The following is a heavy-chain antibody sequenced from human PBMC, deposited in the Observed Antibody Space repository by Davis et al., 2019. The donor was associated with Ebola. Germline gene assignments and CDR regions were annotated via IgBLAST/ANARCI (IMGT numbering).Heavy chain of an antibody. D-gene: IGHD3-22*01. J-gene: IGHJ3*02. CDR2: FFYTGTT. CDR3: ARDGWYYDSSGYYRDAFDI. CDR1: GGSISSYS. Sequence: SETLSLTCTVSGGSISSYSWSWIRQPPGKGLEWIGYFFYTGTTNYNPSLKSRVTMSVDTSKNQFSLKLSSVTAADTAVYYCARDGWYYDSSGYYRDAFDIWGQGTMVTVSS. V-gene: IGHV4-59*01.